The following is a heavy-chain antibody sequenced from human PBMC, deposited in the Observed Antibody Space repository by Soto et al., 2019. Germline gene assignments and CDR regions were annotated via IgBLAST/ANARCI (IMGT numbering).Heavy chain of an antibody. D-gene: IGHD1-26*01. J-gene: IGHJ5*02. CDR3: ARGVVGATNWFDP. Sequence: GASVKVSCKASGGTFSSYAISWVRQAPGQGLEWMGGIIPIFGTANYAQKFQGRVTITADESTSTAYMGLSSLRSEDTAVYYCARGVVGATNWFDPWGQGTLVTVSS. V-gene: IGHV1-69*13. CDR2: IIPIFGTA. CDR1: GGTFSSYA.